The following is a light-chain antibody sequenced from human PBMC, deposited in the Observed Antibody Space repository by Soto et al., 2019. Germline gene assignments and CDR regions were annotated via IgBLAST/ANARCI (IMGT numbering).Light chain of an antibody. Sequence: QSALTQPASVSGSPGQSITISCTGTSSDIGGYNYLSWYQQYPGKAPKLMIFGVSDRPSGVSNRFSGSKSGTTASLTISGLQSEDEADYYCSSYKTSSTVVVFGGGTKLTVL. V-gene: IGLV2-14*01. CDR2: GVS. CDR3: SSYKTSSTVVV. J-gene: IGLJ2*01. CDR1: SSDIGGYNY.